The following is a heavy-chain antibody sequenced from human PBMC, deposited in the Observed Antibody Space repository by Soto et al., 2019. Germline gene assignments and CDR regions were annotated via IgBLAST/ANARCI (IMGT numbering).Heavy chain of an antibody. Sequence: LRLSCAASGFRFDDYAMHWVRQAPGKGLEWVSGISWSSGSIGYAASVKGRFTISGDNDGNSLFLQMNGLRSDDTALYYCARTTVTTGFYYGMDLWGQGTMVTVSS. D-gene: IGHD4-17*01. J-gene: IGHJ6*02. CDR3: ARTTVTTGFYYGMDL. CDR1: GFRFDDYA. CDR2: ISWSSGSI. V-gene: IGHV3-9*01.